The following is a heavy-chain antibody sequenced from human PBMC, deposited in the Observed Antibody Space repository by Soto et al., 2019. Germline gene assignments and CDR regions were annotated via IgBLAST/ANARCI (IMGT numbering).Heavy chain of an antibody. CDR1: GYTFTSYA. CDR3: AREVLDDILTGYYYYYYYMDV. D-gene: IGHD3-9*01. CDR2: INAGNGNT. Sequence: ASVKVSCKASGYTFTSYAMHWVRQAPGQRLEWMGWINAGNGNTKYSQKFQGRVTITRDTSASTAYMELSSLRSEDTAVYYCAREVLDDILTGYYYYYYYMDVWGKGTTVTVSS. J-gene: IGHJ6*03. V-gene: IGHV1-3*01.